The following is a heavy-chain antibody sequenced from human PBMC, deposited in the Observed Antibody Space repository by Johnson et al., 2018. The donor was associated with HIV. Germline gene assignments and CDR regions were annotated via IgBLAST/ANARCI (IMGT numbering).Heavy chain of an antibody. V-gene: IGHV3-43*01. CDR3: AKDYTAMVSSDAFDI. J-gene: IGHJ3*02. CDR2: ISWDGGST. D-gene: IGHD5-18*01. Sequence: EVQLVESGGVVVQPGGYLRLSCAASGFTFDDYTMHWVRQAPGKGLEWVSLISWDGGSTYYADSVKGRFTISRDNRKNSLYLQMNSLRTEDTALYYCAKDYTAMVSSDAFDIWGQGTMVTVSS. CDR1: GFTFDDYT.